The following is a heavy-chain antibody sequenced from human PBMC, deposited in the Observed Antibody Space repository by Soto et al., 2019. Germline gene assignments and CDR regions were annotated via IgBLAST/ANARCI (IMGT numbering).Heavy chain of an antibody. J-gene: IGHJ3*01. CDR1: GDTISSTRW. Sequence: SETLSLTCTVSGDTISSTRWWSWVRLSPGKGLEWIGEIYHLGRTNYNPSLKSRVTLSIDKSNNQFSLTLTSVTAADTAVYFCARLYPYYDILTGSQIYGFDFWGQGTMVTVSS. CDR3: ARLYPYYDILTGSQIYGFDF. V-gene: IGHV4-4*02. D-gene: IGHD3-9*01. CDR2: IYHLGRT.